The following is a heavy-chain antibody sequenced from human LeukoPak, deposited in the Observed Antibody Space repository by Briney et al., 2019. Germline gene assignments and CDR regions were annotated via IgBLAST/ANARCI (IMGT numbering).Heavy chain of an antibody. V-gene: IGHV3-33*08. Sequence: GGSLRLSCAASGFTFSSFWMYWVRQAPGKGLEWVAVIWYDGSNKYYADSVKGRFTISRDNSKNTLYLQMNSLRAGDTAVYYCARDAGHFDYWGQGTLVTVSS. CDR1: GFTFSSFW. J-gene: IGHJ4*02. CDR3: ARDAGHFDY. CDR2: IWYDGSNK. D-gene: IGHD6-13*01.